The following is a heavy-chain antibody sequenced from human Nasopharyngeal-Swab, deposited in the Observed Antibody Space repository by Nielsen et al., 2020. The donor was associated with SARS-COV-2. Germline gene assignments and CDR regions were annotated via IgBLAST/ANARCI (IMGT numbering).Heavy chain of an antibody. Sequence: GESLKISCAASGFTFSDYYMSWIRQAPGKGLEWVSYTSSSSSYTNYADSVKGRSTISRDNAKNSLYLQMNSLRAEDTAVYYCAGGDGFPEGDYWGQGTLVTVSS. D-gene: IGHD5-24*01. J-gene: IGHJ4*02. CDR2: TSSSSSYT. CDR1: GFTFSDYY. CDR3: AGGDGFPEGDY. V-gene: IGHV3-11*03.